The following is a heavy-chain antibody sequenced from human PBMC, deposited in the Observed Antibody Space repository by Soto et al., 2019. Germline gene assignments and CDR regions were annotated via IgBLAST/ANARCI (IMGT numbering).Heavy chain of an antibody. CDR1: GFTFSSYW. D-gene: IGHD2-8*01. Sequence: GGSLRLSCAASGFTFSSYWMHWVRQAPGKGLVWVSRINSDGSSTSYADSVKGRFTISRDNAKNTLYLQMNSLRAEDTAVYYCARDHVLMEIYYGMDVWGQGTTVTVSS. V-gene: IGHV3-74*01. J-gene: IGHJ6*02. CDR3: ARDHVLMEIYYGMDV. CDR2: INSDGSST.